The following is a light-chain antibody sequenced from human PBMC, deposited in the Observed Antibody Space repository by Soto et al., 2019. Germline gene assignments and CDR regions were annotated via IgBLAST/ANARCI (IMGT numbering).Light chain of an antibody. CDR1: QSVGTY. CDR2: DAS. CDR3: QQHSNWPPIT. J-gene: IGKJ5*01. V-gene: IGKV3-11*01. Sequence: EIVFTQSPATLSFSPGERATPSCRASQSVGTYLAWYQQKPGQAPRLLIYDASNRAAGVPVRFSGSGSGTDFTLTISSVEPDDFAVYYCQQHSNWPPITFGQGTRLEIK.